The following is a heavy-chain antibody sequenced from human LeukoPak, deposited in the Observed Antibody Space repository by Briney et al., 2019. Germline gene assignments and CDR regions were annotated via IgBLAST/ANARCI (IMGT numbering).Heavy chain of an antibody. V-gene: IGHV4-59*01. J-gene: IGHJ6*03. Sequence: SETLSLTCTVSGGSISSYYWSWIRQPPGKGLEWIGYIYYSGSTNYNPSLKSRVTISVDTSKNQFSLKLSPVTAADTAVYYCARGSYYYMDVWGRGTTVTVSS. CDR2: IYYSGST. CDR3: ARGSYYYMDV. CDR1: GGSISSYY.